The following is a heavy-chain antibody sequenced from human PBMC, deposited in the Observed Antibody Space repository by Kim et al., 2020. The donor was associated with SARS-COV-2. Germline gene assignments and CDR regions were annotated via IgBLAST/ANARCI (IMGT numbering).Heavy chain of an antibody. J-gene: IGHJ6*02. V-gene: IGHV4-31*03. CDR1: GGSISSGGYY. D-gene: IGHD2-2*01. CDR2: IYYSGST. CDR3: ARDKTGYCSSTSCYPTYYYYYGMDV. Sequence: SETLSLTCTVSGGSISSGGYYWSWIRQHPGKGLEWIGYIYYSGSTYYNPSLKSRVTISVDTSKNQFSLKLSSVTAADTAVYYCARDKTGYCSSTSCYPTYYYYYGMDVWGQGTTVTVSS.